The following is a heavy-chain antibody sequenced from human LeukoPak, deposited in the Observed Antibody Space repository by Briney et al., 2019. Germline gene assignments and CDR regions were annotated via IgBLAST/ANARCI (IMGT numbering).Heavy chain of an antibody. Sequence: GGSLRLSCAASGFTFSNAWMSWVRQAPGKGLEWVGRIKSKTDGGTTGYAAPVKGRFTISRDDSKNTLYLQMNSLKTEDTAVYYCTTEYDFWSGYYIDWGQGTLVTVSS. CDR3: TTEYDFWSGYYID. V-gene: IGHV3-15*01. CDR2: IKSKTDGGTT. CDR1: GFTFSNAW. J-gene: IGHJ4*02. D-gene: IGHD3-3*01.